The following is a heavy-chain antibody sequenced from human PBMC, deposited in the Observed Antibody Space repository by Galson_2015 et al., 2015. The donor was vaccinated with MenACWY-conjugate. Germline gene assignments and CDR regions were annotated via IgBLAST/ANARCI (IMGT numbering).Heavy chain of an antibody. V-gene: IGHV3-72*01. CDR2: IRNKANSHST. Sequence: SLRLSCAASGFSFSDHYMDWVRQAPGKGLEWVGRIRNKANSHSTEYAASVKGRFTISRDDSRNLLYLQMGSLKTEDTAVYYCSRGGLGVSAFDYWGQGTLVTVSS. D-gene: IGHD2-8*01. CDR1: GFSFSDHY. J-gene: IGHJ4*02. CDR3: SRGGLGVSAFDY.